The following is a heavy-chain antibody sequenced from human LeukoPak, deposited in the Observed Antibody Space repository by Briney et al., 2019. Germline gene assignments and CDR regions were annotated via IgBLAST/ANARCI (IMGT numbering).Heavy chain of an antibody. CDR1: GGSISSYY. J-gene: IGHJ4*02. CDR3: ARGNDFWSGYPHHFDY. V-gene: IGHV4-59*01. CDR2: IYYSGST. Sequence: SETLSLTCTVSGGSISSYYWSWIRQPPGQGLEWIGYIYYSGSTNYNPSLKSRVTISVDTSKNQFSLKLSSVTAADTAVYYCARGNDFWSGYPHHFDYWGQGTLVTVSS. D-gene: IGHD3-3*01.